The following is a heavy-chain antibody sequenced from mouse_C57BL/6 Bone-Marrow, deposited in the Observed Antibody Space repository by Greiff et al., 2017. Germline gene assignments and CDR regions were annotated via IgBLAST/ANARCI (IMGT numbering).Heavy chain of an antibody. J-gene: IGHJ4*01. CDR2: ISSCGSYT. CDR3: AMAYEYYAMDY. CDR1: GFTFSSYG. V-gene: IGHV5-6*01. Sequence: EVQGVQSGGDLVKPGGSLKLSCAASGFTFSSYGMSWVRQTPDKRLEWVATISSCGSYTYYPDSVKGRFTISRDNAKNTLYLQMSSLKSEDTAMYYCAMAYEYYAMDYWGQGTSVTVSS. D-gene: IGHD6-5*01.